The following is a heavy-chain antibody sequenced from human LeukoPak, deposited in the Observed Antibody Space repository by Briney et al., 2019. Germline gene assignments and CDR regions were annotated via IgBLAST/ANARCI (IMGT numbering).Heavy chain of an antibody. D-gene: IGHD5-18*01. CDR2: IKQDGSEK. CDR1: GFTFSSYW. J-gene: IGHJ4*02. V-gene: IGHV3-7*01. Sequence: PGGSLRLSCAASGFTFSSYWMSWVRQAPGKGVEWVANIKQDGSEKDYVDSVKGRFSISRDNAKNSLYLQMNSLRAEDTAVYYCATNGMDTTMDLDYWGQGTLVTVSS. CDR3: ATNGMDTTMDLDY.